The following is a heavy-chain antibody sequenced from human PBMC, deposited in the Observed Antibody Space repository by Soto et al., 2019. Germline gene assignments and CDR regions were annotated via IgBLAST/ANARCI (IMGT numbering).Heavy chain of an antibody. CDR1: GFPFSTSN. CDR2: ISRSSTYT. CDR3: ARGVLPISSTSWFDP. Sequence: EVQLVESGGGLVNPGGSLRLSCVVSGFPFSTSNMNWVRQAPGKGLEWVSFISRSSTYTYYADSVKGRFTISRDDAENSLFLQMNSVRAEDTAVYYCARGVLPISSTSWFDPWGQGTLVTVSS. J-gene: IGHJ5*02. V-gene: IGHV3-21*01. D-gene: IGHD3-16*01.